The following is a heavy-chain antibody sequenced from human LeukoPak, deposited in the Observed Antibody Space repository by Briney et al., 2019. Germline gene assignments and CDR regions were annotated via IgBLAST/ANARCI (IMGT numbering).Heavy chain of an antibody. CDR2: ISSSSRYI. V-gene: IGHV3-21*01. J-gene: IGHJ6*02. Sequence: GGSLRLSCAASGFTFSRYSMNRVRQAPGKGLEWVSSISSSSRYIYYADSVKGRFTISRDNAKNSLYLQMNSLRAEDTAVYYCARVERDCSGGSCYYYYYAMDVWGQGTTVTVSS. D-gene: IGHD2-15*01. CDR3: ARVERDCSGGSCYYYYYAMDV. CDR1: GFTFSRYS.